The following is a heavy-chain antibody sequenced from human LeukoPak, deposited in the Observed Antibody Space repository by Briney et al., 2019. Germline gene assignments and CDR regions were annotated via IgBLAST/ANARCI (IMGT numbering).Heavy chain of an antibody. CDR1: GFTFTSSA. D-gene: IGHD3-22*01. Sequence: SVKVSCKASGFTFTSSAMQWVRQARGQRLEWIGWIVVGSGNTNYAQKFQERVTITRDMSTSTAYMELSSLRSEDTAVYYCVTNNYYDSSGYFDYWGQGTLVTVSS. J-gene: IGHJ4*02. V-gene: IGHV1-58*02. CDR3: VTNNYYDSSGYFDY. CDR2: IVVGSGNT.